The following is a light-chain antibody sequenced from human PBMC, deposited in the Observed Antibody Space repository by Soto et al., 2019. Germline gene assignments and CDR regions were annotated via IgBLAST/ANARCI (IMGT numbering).Light chain of an antibody. J-gene: IGLJ2*01. Sequence: QSVLTQPPSVSGAPGQRVTISCTGSSSNIGAGYDAHWYQQIPGTAPKLLIYGNSNRPSGVPDRFSGSKSGTSASLAITGLQAEDEADYYCQSYDSSLSGSVLFGGGTKLTVL. CDR1: SSNIGAGYD. V-gene: IGLV1-40*01. CDR2: GNS. CDR3: QSYDSSLSGSVL.